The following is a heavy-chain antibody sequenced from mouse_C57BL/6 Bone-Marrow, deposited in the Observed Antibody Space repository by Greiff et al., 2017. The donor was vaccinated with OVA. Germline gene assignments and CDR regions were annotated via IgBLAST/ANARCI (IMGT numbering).Heavy chain of an antibody. V-gene: IGHV1-36*01. D-gene: IGHD2-4*01. CDR3: AIDYDVSYYYAMDY. Sequence: VQLQQSGPVLVKPGPSVKISCKASGFTFTDYYMHWVKQSHGKSLEWIGLVYPYNGGTSSNQKFKGKATLTVDTSSSTAYMALNILTSEDSAVYYCAIDYDVSYYYAMDYWGQGTSVTVSS. CDR1: GFTFTDYY. J-gene: IGHJ4*01. CDR2: VYPYNGGT.